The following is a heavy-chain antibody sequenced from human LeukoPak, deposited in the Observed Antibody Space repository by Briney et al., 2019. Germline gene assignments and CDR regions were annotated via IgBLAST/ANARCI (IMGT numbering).Heavy chain of an antibody. CDR3: ARGSAGTGS. CDR2: IYHSGST. D-gene: IGHD6-13*01. V-gene: IGHV4-38-2*02. J-gene: IGHJ4*02. Sequence: SETLSLTCTVSGYSISSGYYWGWIRQPPGKGLEWIGSIYHSGSTYYNPSLKSRVTISVDTSKNQFSLKLSSVTAADTAVHYCARGSAGTGSWGQGTLVTVSS. CDR1: GYSISSGYY.